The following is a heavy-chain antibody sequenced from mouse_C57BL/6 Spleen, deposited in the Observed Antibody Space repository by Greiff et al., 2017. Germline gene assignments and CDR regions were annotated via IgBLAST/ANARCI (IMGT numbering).Heavy chain of an antibody. CDR1: GFSFNTYA. CDR2: IRSKSNNYAT. CDR3: VRHENYSNYDDAMDY. D-gene: IGHD2-5*01. V-gene: IGHV10-1*01. J-gene: IGHJ4*01. Sequence: EVKLMESGGGLVQPKGSLKLSCAASGFSFNTYAMNWVRQAPGKGLEWVARIRSKSNNYATYYADSVKDRFTISRDDSESMLYLQMNNLKTEDTAMYYCVRHENYSNYDDAMDYWGQGTSVTVSS.